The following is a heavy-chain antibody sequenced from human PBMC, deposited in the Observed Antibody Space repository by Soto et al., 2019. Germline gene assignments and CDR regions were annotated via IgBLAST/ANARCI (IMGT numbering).Heavy chain of an antibody. CDR3: ARDGVQLWPRYYFDY. CDR2: INPNGGST. CDR1: GYSFSNYS. J-gene: IGHJ4*02. Sequence: VQLVQSGAEVKKPGASVQVSCKTSGYSFSNYSMHWVRQVPGQGLEWMGKINPNGGSTSLAQKFKGAVTLTRDTSTNTVYTELSSLTSEDTAVYYCARDGVQLWPRYYFDYWGQGTLVTVSS. D-gene: IGHD1-1*01. V-gene: IGHV1-46*01.